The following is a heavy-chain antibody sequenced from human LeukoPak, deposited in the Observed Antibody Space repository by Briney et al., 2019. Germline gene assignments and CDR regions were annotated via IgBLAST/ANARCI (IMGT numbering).Heavy chain of an antibody. J-gene: IGHJ4*02. Sequence: GGSLRLSCVSSGFIFTNYWMHWVRHVPGKGPVWVGRIDKEGSAAFYAESVKGRFTISRDNAKSTVYLQMNSLTAEDTAVYHCARGGYSGSYYRFDWGQGTLVTVSS. V-gene: IGHV3-74*01. D-gene: IGHD1-26*01. CDR2: IDKEGSAA. CDR3: ARGGYSGSYYRFD. CDR1: GFIFTNYW.